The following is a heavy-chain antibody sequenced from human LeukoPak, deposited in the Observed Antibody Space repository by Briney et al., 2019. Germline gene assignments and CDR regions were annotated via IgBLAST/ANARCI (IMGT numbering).Heavy chain of an antibody. CDR2: MNPNSGNT. CDR3: ARRGGCSSTSCYTGYYYYGMDV. CDR1: GYTFTSYD. D-gene: IGHD2-2*02. J-gene: IGHJ6*02. V-gene: IGHV1-8*01. Sequence: ASVKVSCKASGYTFTSYDINWVRQATGQGLEWMGWMNPNSGNTGCAQKFQGRVTMTRNTSISTAYMELSSLRSEDTAVYYCARRGGCSSTSCYTGYYYYGMDVWGQGTTVTVSS.